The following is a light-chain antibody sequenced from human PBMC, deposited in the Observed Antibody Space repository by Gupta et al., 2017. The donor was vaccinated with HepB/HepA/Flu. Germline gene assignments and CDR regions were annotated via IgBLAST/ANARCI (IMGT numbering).Light chain of an antibody. CDR1: RGISNY. Sequence: DTQLTQSPSFLSASVGDRVTITCRASRGISNYLAWYQHKPGKAPKLLSYAASTLQSGVPSRFSGSGSGKEFTLTIRSLQPEDFATYYGKQLNSFLLAFGQGTRVEIK. CDR3: KQLNSFLLA. V-gene: IGKV1-9*01. J-gene: IGKJ5*01. CDR2: AAS.